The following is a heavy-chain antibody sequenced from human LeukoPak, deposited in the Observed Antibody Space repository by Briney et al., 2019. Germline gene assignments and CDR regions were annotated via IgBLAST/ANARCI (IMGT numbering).Heavy chain of an antibody. CDR1: GGSFSGYY. CDR3: ARTGPYYYGSGTHTPGGYFDY. CDR2: INHSRST. J-gene: IGHJ4*02. V-gene: IGHV4-34*01. D-gene: IGHD3-10*01. Sequence: SEALSLTCAVYGGSFSGYYWSWIRQPPGKGLEWIGEINHSRSTNYNPSLKSRVTISVDTSKNQFSLKLSSVTAADTAVYYCARTGPYYYGSGTHTPGGYFDYWGQGTLVTVSS.